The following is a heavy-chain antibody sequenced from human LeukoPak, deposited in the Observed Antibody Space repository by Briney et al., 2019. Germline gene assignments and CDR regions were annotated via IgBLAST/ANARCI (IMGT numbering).Heavy chain of an antibody. V-gene: IGHV4-61*02. CDR2: IYTSGTT. CDR3: ARGLWFGDENPPDFDY. J-gene: IGHJ4*02. D-gene: IGHD3-10*01. CDR1: GGSISSSNYY. Sequence: PSETLSLICTVSGGSISSSNYYWCWIRQPAGKGLEWIGRIYTSGTTNSKLSFKGRVTIAIDSSKTQFSLKLSSVTAADTAVYYCARGLWFGDENPPDFDYWGQGTLVTVSS.